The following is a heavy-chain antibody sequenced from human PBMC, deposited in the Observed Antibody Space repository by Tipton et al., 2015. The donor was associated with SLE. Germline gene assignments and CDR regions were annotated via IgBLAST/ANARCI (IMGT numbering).Heavy chain of an antibody. Sequence: TLSLTCAVYGGSFSGYYWSWIRQPPGKGLEWIGEINHRGSTNYNPSLKSRVTISVDTSKNRFSLKLSSVTAAGTAVYFCARVSGSYLYYYYYYYRDVWGKGTTVTVSS. CDR2: INHRGST. D-gene: IGHD1-26*01. CDR1: GGSFSGYY. V-gene: IGHV4-34*01. J-gene: IGHJ6*03. CDR3: ARVSGSYLYYYYYYYRDV.